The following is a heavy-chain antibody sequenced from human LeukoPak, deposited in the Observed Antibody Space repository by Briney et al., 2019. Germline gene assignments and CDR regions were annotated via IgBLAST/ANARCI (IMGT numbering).Heavy chain of an antibody. CDR2: IYYTGST. V-gene: IGHV4-39*01. J-gene: IGHJ6*03. CDR3: ARLVSYDVLTENFYKYYMDV. Sequence: MPSETLSLTCTVSSGSISSNNYYWGWIRQPPGKGLEWIGSIYYTGSTFYNPSLKSRVTMSLDALKNQFTLKVTSVTATDTAVYYCARLVSYDVLTENFYKYYMDVWGKRTTVPVSS. D-gene: IGHD3-9*01. CDR1: SGSISSNNYY.